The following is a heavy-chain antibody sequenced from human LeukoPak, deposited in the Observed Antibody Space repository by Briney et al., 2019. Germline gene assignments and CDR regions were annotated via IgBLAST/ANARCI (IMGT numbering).Heavy chain of an antibody. J-gene: IGHJ4*02. V-gene: IGHV3-48*01. Sequence: GGSLRLSCAASGFTFSSYSMNWVRQAPGKGLEWVSYISSSSSTIYYADSVKGRFTISRDNAKNSLYLQMNSLRAEDTVVYYCARLGVTIFGVDYRGYWGQGTLVTVSS. D-gene: IGHD3-3*01. CDR3: ARLGVTIFGVDYRGY. CDR1: GFTFSSYS. CDR2: ISSSSSTI.